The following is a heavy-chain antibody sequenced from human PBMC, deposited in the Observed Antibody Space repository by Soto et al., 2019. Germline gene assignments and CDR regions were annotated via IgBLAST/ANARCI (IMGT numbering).Heavy chain of an antibody. CDR2: INHSGST. CDR3: ASSRWGVATL. J-gene: IGHJ4*02. CDR1: GGSFSGYY. D-gene: IGHD5-12*01. V-gene: IGHV4-34*01. Sequence: SETLSLTCAVYGGSFSGYYWSWIRQPPGKGLEWIGEINHSGSTNYNPSLKSRVTISVDTSKNQFSLKLSSVTAADTAVYYCASSRWGVATLWGQGTLVTVSS.